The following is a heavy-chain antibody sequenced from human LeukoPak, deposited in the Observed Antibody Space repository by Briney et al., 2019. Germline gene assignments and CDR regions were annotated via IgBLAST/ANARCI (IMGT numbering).Heavy chain of an antibody. J-gene: IGHJ4*02. Sequence: TSSETLSLTCTVSGGSISSYYWSWIRQPPGKGLEWIGYIYYSRSTNYNPSLKSRVTISVDTSKNQFSLKLSSVTAADTAVYYCARVGCSGGSCYYFDYWGQGTLVTVSS. D-gene: IGHD2-15*01. CDR3: ARVGCSGGSCYYFDY. V-gene: IGHV4-59*01. CDR2: IYYSRST. CDR1: GGSISSYY.